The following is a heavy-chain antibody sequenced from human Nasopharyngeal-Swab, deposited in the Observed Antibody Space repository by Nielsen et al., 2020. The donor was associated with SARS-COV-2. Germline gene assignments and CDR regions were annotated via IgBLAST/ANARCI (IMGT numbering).Heavy chain of an antibody. V-gene: IGHV3-9*01. D-gene: IGHD4-17*01. Sequence: SLKISRAASGFTFDDYAMHWVRQAPGKGLEWVSGISWNSGSIGYADSVKGRFTISRDNAKNSLYLQMNSLRAEDTALYYCAALLDYGDYGPDYWGQGTLVTVSS. CDR2: ISWNSGSI. J-gene: IGHJ4*02. CDR1: GFTFDDYA. CDR3: AALLDYGDYGPDY.